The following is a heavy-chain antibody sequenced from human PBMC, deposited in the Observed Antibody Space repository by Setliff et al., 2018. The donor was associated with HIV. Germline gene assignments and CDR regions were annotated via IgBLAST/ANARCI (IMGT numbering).Heavy chain of an antibody. CDR2: IHYSGAT. D-gene: IGHD2-8*01. CDR3: ARHSPNVGVRGDAFDI. Sequence: KPSETLSLTCTVSGGSISSYYWIWIRQPPGKGLEWIGYIHYSGATNYNPSLKSRVTISLDTSRTQFSLRLSSVTAADTAVYYCARHSPNVGVRGDAFDIWGQGTVVTVSS. CDR1: GGSISSYY. J-gene: IGHJ3*02. V-gene: IGHV4-59*08.